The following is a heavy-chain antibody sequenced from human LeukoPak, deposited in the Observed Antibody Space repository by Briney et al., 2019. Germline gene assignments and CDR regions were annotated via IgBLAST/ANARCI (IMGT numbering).Heavy chain of an antibody. D-gene: IGHD3-10*01. Sequence: GGSLRLSCAASGFTFVGNAVTWVRQAPGKGLEWVSTISGSGDTYYADSVKGRFTISRDDSKSTLSLQMNSLRAEDTALYYCAKKYYYGSGSYIFHFGHWGQGTPVTVSS. CDR3: AKKYYYGSGSYIFHFGH. V-gene: IGHV3-23*01. CDR1: GFTFVGNA. CDR2: ISGSGDT. J-gene: IGHJ4*02.